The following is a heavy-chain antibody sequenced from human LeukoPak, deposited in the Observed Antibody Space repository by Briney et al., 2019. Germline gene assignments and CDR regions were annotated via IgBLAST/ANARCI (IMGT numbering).Heavy chain of an antibody. J-gene: IGHJ4*02. CDR3: ARGPNRLVLDY. CDR2: IYSGSSI. V-gene: IGHV3-66*02. CDR1: GFTVNSNY. D-gene: IGHD6-19*01. Sequence: GGSLRLSCAASGFTVNSNYMTWVRQAPGKWLEWVSVIYSGSSIYYADSVKGRFTISRDNSKNMLYLQMNSLRVEDTAVYYCARGPNRLVLDYWGQGTLVTVSS.